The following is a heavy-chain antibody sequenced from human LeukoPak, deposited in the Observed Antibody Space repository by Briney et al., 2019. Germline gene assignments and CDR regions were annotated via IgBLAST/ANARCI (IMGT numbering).Heavy chain of an antibody. CDR2: IYHSGST. CDR3: ARVVIAYWYFDL. D-gene: IGHD2-21*01. CDR1: GYSISSGYY. Sequence: SETLSLTXTVSGYSISSGYYWGWIRHPPGKGLEWIGSIYHSGSTYYNPSLKSRVTISVDTSKNQFSLKLSSVTAADTAVYYCARVVIAYWYFDLWGRGTLVTVSS. V-gene: IGHV4-38-2*02. J-gene: IGHJ2*01.